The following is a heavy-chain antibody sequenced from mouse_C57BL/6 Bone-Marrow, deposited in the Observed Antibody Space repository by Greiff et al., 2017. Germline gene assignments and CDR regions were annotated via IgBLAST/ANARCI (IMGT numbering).Heavy chain of an antibody. Sequence: QVQLQQPGAELVKPGASVKLSCKASGYTFTSYWMHWVKQRPGQGLEWIGMIHPNSGSTNYNEKFKSKATLTVDKSSSTAYMQLSSLTSEDSAVYYCARRTYYGSSYVEDYWGQGTTLTVSS. V-gene: IGHV1-64*01. J-gene: IGHJ2*01. CDR3: ARRTYYGSSYVEDY. D-gene: IGHD1-1*01. CDR1: GYTFTSYW. CDR2: IHPNSGST.